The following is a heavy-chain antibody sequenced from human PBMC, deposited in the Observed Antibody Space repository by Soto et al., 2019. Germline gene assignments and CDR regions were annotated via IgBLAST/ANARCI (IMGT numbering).Heavy chain of an antibody. V-gene: IGHV3-48*02. CDR2: ISSSSSTI. CDR1: GFTFSSYS. J-gene: IGHJ4*02. Sequence: EVQLVESGGGLVQPGGSLRLSCAASGFTFSSYSMNWVRQAPGKGLEWVSYISSSSSTIYYADSVKGRFTISRDNAKNSLYLQMNSLRDEDTAVYYCARGEYDFWSCYYAFDYWGQGTLVTVS. CDR3: ARGEYDFWSCYYAFDY. D-gene: IGHD3-3*01.